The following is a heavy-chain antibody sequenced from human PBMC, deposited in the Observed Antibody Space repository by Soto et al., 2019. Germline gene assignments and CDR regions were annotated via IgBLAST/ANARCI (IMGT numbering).Heavy chain of an antibody. J-gene: IGHJ4*02. V-gene: IGHV2-5*02. CDR2: IYWDDDK. Sequence: QIILKESDPTLVKPTQTLTLTCTFSGFYLSTSGVGVGWIRQPPGKALEWLALIYWDDDKRYSPSLRSRLTITKDISKHQVVLTMTNMDPVDTATYYCAHLNSGRYYFDYWGQGTVVTVSS. D-gene: IGHD1-26*01. CDR1: GFYLSTSGVG. CDR3: AHLNSGRYYFDY.